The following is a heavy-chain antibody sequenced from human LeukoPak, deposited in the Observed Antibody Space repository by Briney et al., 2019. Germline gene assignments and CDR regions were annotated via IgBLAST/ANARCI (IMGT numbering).Heavy chain of an antibody. CDR3: ARLGGDCSSTSCYNHYYYYYMDV. CDR2: IYPGDSDT. CDR1: GYSFTSYW. D-gene: IGHD2-2*02. Sequence: GESLKISCKGSGYSFTSYWIGWVRQMPGKGLEWMGIIYPGDSDTSYSPSFQGQVTISADKSISTAYLQWSSLKASDTAMYYCARLGGDCSSTSCYNHYYYYYMDVWGKGTTVTVSS. J-gene: IGHJ6*03. V-gene: IGHV5-51*01.